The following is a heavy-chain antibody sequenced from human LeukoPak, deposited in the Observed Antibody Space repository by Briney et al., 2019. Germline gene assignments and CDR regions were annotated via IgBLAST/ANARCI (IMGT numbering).Heavy chain of an antibody. Sequence: GGSLRLSCAASGFTFSNAWMSWVRQALGKGLEWVGRIKSKTDGGTTDYAAPVKGRFTISRDDSKNTLYLQMNSLKTEDTAVYYCTATYYDFWSGEFDYWGQGTLVTVSS. CDR3: TATYYDFWSGEFDY. V-gene: IGHV3-15*01. J-gene: IGHJ4*02. CDR1: GFTFSNAW. D-gene: IGHD3-3*01. CDR2: IKSKTDGGTT.